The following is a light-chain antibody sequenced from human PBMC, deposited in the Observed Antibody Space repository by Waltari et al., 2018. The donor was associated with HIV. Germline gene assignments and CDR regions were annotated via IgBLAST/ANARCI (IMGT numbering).Light chain of an antibody. CDR1: SSDIGGYNF. V-gene: IGLV2-14*01. CDR3: SSYTSSATGVL. J-gene: IGLJ2*01. Sequence: QSALTQPASVSGSPGQSITISCTGTSSDIGGYNFVSCYQQHPGRAPRLMIYEVTSRPSGVSNRFSGSRSGNTASLTISGLQAEDEADYYCSSYTSSATGVLFGGGTTLTVL. CDR2: EVT.